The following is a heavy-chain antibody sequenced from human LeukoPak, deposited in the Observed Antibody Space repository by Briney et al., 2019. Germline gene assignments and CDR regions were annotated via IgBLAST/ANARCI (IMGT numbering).Heavy chain of an antibody. CDR1: VYSISTNYY. D-gene: IGHD1-26*01. CDR2: VYHNGET. CDR3: VTPRSWELSDMAV. J-gene: IGHJ6*03. V-gene: IGHV4-38-2*02. Sequence: SETLSLTCTVSVYSISTNYYWAWIRQSPGTGLEWIGSVYHNGETYYNPSLKSRVIISVDTSKNEFSLRLTSVTAADTAVYYCVTPRSWELSDMAVWGKGTTVIVSS.